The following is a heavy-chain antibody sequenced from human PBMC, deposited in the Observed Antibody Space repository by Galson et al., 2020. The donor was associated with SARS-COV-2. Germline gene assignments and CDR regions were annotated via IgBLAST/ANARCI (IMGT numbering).Heavy chain of an antibody. J-gene: IGHJ6*02. V-gene: IGHV3-9*01. CDR1: GFTFDDYA. Sequence: SLKISCAASGFTFDDYAMHWVRQAPGKGLEWVSGISWNSGSIGYADSVKGRFTISRDNAKNSLYLQMNSLRADDTALYYSAKDRTSPHMYGMDVWGQGTTVTVSS. D-gene: IGHD2-2*01. CDR3: AKDRTSPHMYGMDV. CDR2: ISWNSGSI.